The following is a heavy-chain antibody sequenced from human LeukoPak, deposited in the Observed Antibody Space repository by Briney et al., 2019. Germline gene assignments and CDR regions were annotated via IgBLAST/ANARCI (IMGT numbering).Heavy chain of an antibody. CDR1: GFTFSIYG. CDR2: IHYDGSDI. D-gene: IGHD2-2*01. CDR3: AKDPGYCIGSSCYGKERGFQH. Sequence: VQLVESGGGVVQPGGSLRLSCAASGFTFSIYGVHWVRQAPGKGLEWVTFIHYDGSDIYYADSVKGRFTISRDNSKNTLYLQMNSLRPEDTAVCYCAKDPGYCIGSSCYGKERGFQHWGQGTLVTVSS. J-gene: IGHJ1*01. V-gene: IGHV3-30*02.